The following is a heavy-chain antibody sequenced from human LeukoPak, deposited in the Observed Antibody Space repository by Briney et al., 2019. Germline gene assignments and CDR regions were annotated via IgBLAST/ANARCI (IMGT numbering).Heavy chain of an antibody. D-gene: IGHD4-17*01. J-gene: IGHJ6*02. V-gene: IGHV3-30*18. Sequence: GGSLRLSCAASGFTFSSYGMHWVRQAPGKGLEWVAVISYDGSNKYYADSVKGRFTISRDNSENTLYLQMNSLRAEDTAVYYCAKDSGSLRFTALLWYYGMDVWGQGTTVTVSS. CDR2: ISYDGSNK. CDR3: AKDSGSLRFTALLWYYGMDV. CDR1: GFTFSSYG.